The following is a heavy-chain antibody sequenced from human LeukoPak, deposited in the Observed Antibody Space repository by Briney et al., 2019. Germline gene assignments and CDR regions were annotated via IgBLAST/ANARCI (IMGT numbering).Heavy chain of an antibody. CDR2: ISYSGST. CDR1: GGSISNYY. V-gene: IGHV4-59*01. J-gene: IGHJ4*02. Sequence: SETLSLTCTVSGGSISNYYWSWIRQPPGKGLEWIGYISYSGSTNYNPSLKSRVTISVDTSKNQFSLKLGSVTAADTAVYYCARVGRGDYTWGSYSFDYWGQGTLVTVSS. D-gene: IGHD3-16*01. CDR3: ARVGRGDYTWGSYSFDY.